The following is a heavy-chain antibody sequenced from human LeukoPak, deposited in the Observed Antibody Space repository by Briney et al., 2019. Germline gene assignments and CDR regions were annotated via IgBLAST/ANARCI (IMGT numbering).Heavy chain of an antibody. CDR3: ARGYYDTNGYYYRLDF. CDR1: GYIFTTYD. Sequence: ASVKVSCKASGYIFTTYDINWVRQATGQGLEWMGWMNPNRGNTGYAQKFQGRVTMTRNTSISTAYMELSSLRSEDTAIYYCARGYYDTNGYYYRLDFWGQGTPVTVSS. CDR2: MNPNRGNT. D-gene: IGHD3-22*01. J-gene: IGHJ4*02. V-gene: IGHV1-8*01.